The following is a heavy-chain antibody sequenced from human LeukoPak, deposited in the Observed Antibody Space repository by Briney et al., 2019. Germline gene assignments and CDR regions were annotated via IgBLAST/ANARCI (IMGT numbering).Heavy chain of an antibody. V-gene: IGHV1-3*04. D-gene: IGHD3-16*01. CDR2: INTDNSNT. CDR1: GYTFISKG. CDR3: ARSTGPGGYFDF. Sequence: ASVKVSCKASGYTFISKGIHWVRQAPGQRLEWMAWINTDNSNTKRSQTLLGKVTITRDTSATTAYMELSSLRFEDTAVYYCARSTGPGGYFDFWGQGTLVTVSS. J-gene: IGHJ4*02.